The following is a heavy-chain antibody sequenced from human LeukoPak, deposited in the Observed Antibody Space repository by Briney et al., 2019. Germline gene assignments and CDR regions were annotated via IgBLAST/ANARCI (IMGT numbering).Heavy chain of an antibody. D-gene: IGHD4-4*01. V-gene: IGHV4-34*01. Sequence: PSETLSLTCTVSGGSISSYYWSWIRQPPGKGLEWIGEINHSGSTNYNPSLKSRLTISVDTSKNQFSLKLSSVTAADTAVYYCARKEMTTILGYWGQGTLVTVSS. J-gene: IGHJ4*02. CDR2: INHSGST. CDR3: ARKEMTTILGY. CDR1: GGSISSYY.